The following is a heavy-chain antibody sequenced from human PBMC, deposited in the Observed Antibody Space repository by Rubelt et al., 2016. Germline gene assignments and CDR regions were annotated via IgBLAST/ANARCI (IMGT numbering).Heavy chain of an antibody. J-gene: IGHJ4*02. V-gene: IGHV4-34*01. CDR3: ARGRNPDY. D-gene: IGHD1-14*01. CDR1: GGSFSGYY. Sequence: QVQLQQWGAGLLKPSETLSLTCAVYGGSFSGYYWSWIRQPPGKGLEWIGEINHSGSTNYNPSLKSRVTISVDTSKNQFSLKLRSGTAADTAVYYCARGRNPDYWGQGTLVTVSS. CDR2: INHSGST.